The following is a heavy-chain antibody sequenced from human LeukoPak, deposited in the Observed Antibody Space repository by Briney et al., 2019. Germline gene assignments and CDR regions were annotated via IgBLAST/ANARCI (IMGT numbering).Heavy chain of an antibody. Sequence: PGGSLRLSCAASGFTFSSYAMSWVRQAPGKGLEWVSVISGSGDNTYYADSVKGRFTISRDNSKNTLYLQMNSLIAEDTAVYSCAKDPRYGANAWGQGTLVTVSS. V-gene: IGHV3-23*01. D-gene: IGHD4-23*01. CDR1: GFTFSSYA. J-gene: IGHJ5*02. CDR2: ISGSGDNT. CDR3: AKDPRYGANA.